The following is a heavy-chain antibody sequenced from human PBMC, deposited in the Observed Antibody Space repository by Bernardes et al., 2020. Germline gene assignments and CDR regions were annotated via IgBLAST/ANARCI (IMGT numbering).Heavy chain of an antibody. V-gene: IGHV4-34*01. CDR2: INHSGST. Sequence: SETLSLTRAVYGGSFSGYYWSWIRQPPGKGLEWIGEINHSGSTNYNPSLKSRVIISVDTSKNQFSLKLSSVTAADTAVYYCARGGVRGKSPVDYWGQGTLVTVSS. CDR3: ARGGVRGKSPVDY. J-gene: IGHJ4*02. D-gene: IGHD3-10*01. CDR1: GGSFSGYY.